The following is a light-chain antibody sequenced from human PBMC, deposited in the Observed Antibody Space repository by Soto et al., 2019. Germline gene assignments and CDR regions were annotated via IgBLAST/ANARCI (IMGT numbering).Light chain of an antibody. V-gene: IGLV1-40*01. Sequence: QSVLTQPPSVYRAPGQRVTIACTGSSSNIGAGYDVHWYQQLPGTPPKLLIYGNSNRASGVPDRFSGSKSGTSASLAITGLQAEDEADYYCQSYESSLSGWVFGGGTKLTVL. CDR2: GNS. CDR1: SSNIGAGYD. J-gene: IGLJ3*02. CDR3: QSYESSLSGWV.